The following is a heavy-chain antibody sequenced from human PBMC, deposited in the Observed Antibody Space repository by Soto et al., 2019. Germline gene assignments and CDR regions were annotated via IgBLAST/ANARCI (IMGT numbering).Heavy chain of an antibody. J-gene: IGHJ5*02. D-gene: IGHD2-15*01. V-gene: IGHV4-34*01. CDR3: ARGRGYCSGGSCSYNWFDP. Sequence: PSETLSLTCAVYGGSVSGYYWSWIRQPPGKGLEWIGEINHSGSTNYNPSLKSRVTISVDTSKNQFSLKLSSATAADTAVYYCARGRGYCSGGSCSYNWFDPWGQGTLVTVS. CDR1: GGSVSGYY. CDR2: INHSGST.